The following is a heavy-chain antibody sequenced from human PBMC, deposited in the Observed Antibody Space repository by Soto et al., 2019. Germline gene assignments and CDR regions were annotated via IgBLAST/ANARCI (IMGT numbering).Heavy chain of an antibody. CDR3: VRQGIDYLHGLVDV. CDR1: SGPSSSHN. J-gene: IGHJ6*02. Sequence: QVQVQQSGPGLVKPSETLSLTYTVSSGPSSSHNWGWIRQPPGRGLEWIGYVYYTGGTSYNPSLKSRVTISADTSTNHISLTLSSVTAADTAVYYCVRQGIDYLHGLVDVWGQGTAVIVSS. CDR2: VYYTGGT. V-gene: IGHV4-59*08. D-gene: IGHD1-26*01.